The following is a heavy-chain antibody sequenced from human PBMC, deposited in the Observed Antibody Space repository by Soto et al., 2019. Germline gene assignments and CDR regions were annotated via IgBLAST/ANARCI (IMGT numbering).Heavy chain of an antibody. V-gene: IGHV4-39*01. J-gene: IGHJ6*03. CDR1: GGSISSSSYY. CDR2: IYYSGST. CDR3: ARGLRFVEWLSLTDYKDV. Sequence: PSETLSLTCTVSGGSISSSSYYWGWIRQPPGKGLEWIGSIYYSGSTYYNPSLKSRVTISVDTSKNQFSLKLSSVTAADTAVYYCARGLRFVEWLSLTDYKDVWGKGTTVTVSS. D-gene: IGHD3-3*01.